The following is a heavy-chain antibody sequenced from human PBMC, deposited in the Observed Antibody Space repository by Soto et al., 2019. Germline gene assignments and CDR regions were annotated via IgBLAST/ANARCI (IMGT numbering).Heavy chain of an antibody. J-gene: IGHJ6*02. CDR3: ARDSPGYYYSGMDV. Sequence: QVQLQESGPGLVKPSQTLSLTCTVSGGSISSGGYYWSWIRQHPGKGLEWIGYIYYSGSTYYNPFPKSRVTILVDTSKNQFSLKLSSVTAADTAVYYCARDSPGYYYSGMDVWGQGTTVTVSS. CDR1: GGSISSGGYY. CDR2: IYYSGST. V-gene: IGHV4-31*03.